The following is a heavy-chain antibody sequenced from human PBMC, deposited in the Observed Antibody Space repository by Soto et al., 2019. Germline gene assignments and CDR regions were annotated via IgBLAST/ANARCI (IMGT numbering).Heavy chain of an antibody. CDR2: ISGSGGST. CDR1: GFTFSSYA. Sequence: EVQLLESGGGLVQPGGSLRLSCAASGFTFSSYAMSWVRQAPGKGLEWVSAISGSGGSTYYADSVKGRFTISRDNSKNTLYPQMNGLRAEDTAVYYCATLGLSSSWYYYYYGMDVWGQGTTVTVSS. D-gene: IGHD6-13*01. J-gene: IGHJ6*02. CDR3: ATLGLSSSWYYYYYGMDV. V-gene: IGHV3-23*01.